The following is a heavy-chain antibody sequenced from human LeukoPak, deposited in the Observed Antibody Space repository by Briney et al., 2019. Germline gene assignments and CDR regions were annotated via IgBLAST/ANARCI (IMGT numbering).Heavy chain of an antibody. CDR3: ARAYSSSWYWNWFDP. D-gene: IGHD6-13*01. J-gene: IGHJ5*02. V-gene: IGHV4-4*02. CDR2: IYPTGST. CDR1: GFTFSSYS. Sequence: PGGSLRLSCAASGFTFSSYSMNWVRQAPGKGLEWIGNIYPTGSTYYNPSLKSRVTISVDTSKNQFSLKVSSVSAADTAVYYCARAYSSSWYWNWFDPWGQGTLVTVSS.